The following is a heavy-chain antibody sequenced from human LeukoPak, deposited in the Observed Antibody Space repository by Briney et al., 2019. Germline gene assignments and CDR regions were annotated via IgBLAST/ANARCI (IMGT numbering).Heavy chain of an antibody. V-gene: IGHV4-39*01. D-gene: IGHD3-3*01. CDR3: ARHRATILYFDY. CDR2: IYYSGST. Sequence: KPSETLSLTCAVYGGSFSGFYWGWIRQPPGKGVGWIGSIYYSGSTYYNPSLKSRVTISVDTSKNQFSLKLSSVTAADTAVYYCARHRATILYFDYWGQGTLVTVSS. CDR1: GGSFSGFY. J-gene: IGHJ4*02.